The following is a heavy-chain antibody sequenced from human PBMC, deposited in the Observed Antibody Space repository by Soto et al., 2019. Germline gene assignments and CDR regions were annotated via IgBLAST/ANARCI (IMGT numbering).Heavy chain of an antibody. CDR3: ARHPAIAVAGAVYGMDV. CDR1: GDSFTSYW. V-gene: IGHV5-10-1*01. D-gene: IGHD6-19*01. J-gene: IGHJ6*02. Sequence: PGESLKISCKGSGDSFTSYWISWVRQMPGKGLEWMGTIDPSDSYTNYSPSFQGHVTMSADKSISTAYLQWRSLKASDTAMYYCARHPAIAVAGAVYGMDVWGQGTTVTVSS. CDR2: IDPSDSYT.